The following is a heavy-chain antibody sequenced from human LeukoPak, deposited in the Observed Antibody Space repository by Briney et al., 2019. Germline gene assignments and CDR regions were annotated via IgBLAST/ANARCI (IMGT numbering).Heavy chain of an antibody. V-gene: IGHV3-23*01. CDR2: ISGSGGST. CDR3: ATSRFYYYPYY. CDR1: GFTFSSYG. J-gene: IGHJ4*02. Sequence: GGSLRLSCAASGFTFSSYGMSWVRQAPGKGLEWVSAISGSGGSTFYADSVKGRFTISRDNPKNTLFLQMNSLRAEDTAVYYCATSRFYYYPYYWGRGTLVTVSS. D-gene: IGHD3-10*01.